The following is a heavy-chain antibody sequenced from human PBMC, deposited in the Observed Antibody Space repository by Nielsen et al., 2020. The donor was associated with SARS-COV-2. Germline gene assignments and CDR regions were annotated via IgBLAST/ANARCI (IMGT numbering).Heavy chain of an antibody. CDR3: VRSSRYYGQWELPHLDY. CDR2: IYPGDSDI. CDR1: GYSFTNYW. V-gene: IGHV5-51*01. D-gene: IGHD1-26*01. Sequence: KVSCKGSGYSFTNYWVGWVRQMPRKGLEWMGIIYPGDSDIRYSPSFQGQVTISVDKSINTAYLQWSSLRASDTAMYYCVRSSRYYGQWELPHLDYWGQGTLVTVSS. J-gene: IGHJ4*02.